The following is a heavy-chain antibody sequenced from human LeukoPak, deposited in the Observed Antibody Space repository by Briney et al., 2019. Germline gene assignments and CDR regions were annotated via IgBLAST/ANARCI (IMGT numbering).Heavy chain of an antibody. Sequence: ASVKVSCKASGYTFTDCYMHWVRQAPGQGLEWMGWINANSGGTNYAQKFQGRVTMTRDTSISTAYMELSRLRSDDTAVYYCARDLTSDIVVVSAAIGPGYWGQGTLVTVSS. D-gene: IGHD2-2*02. CDR3: ARDLTSDIVVVSAAIGPGY. J-gene: IGHJ4*02. CDR2: INANSGGT. V-gene: IGHV1-2*02. CDR1: GYTFTDCY.